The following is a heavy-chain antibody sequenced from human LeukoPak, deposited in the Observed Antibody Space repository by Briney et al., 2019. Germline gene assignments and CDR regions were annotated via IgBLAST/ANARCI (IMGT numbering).Heavy chain of an antibody. CDR1: GGSISDAAYY. D-gene: IGHD2-2*01. J-gene: IGHJ2*01. CDR3: ARDAVPAAPGWYFDL. V-gene: IGHV4-31*03. CDR2: VFYSGST. Sequence: SETLSLTRTVSGGSISDAAYYWSWIRQHPGEGLEWIGYVFYSGSTSYNPSLKSRVTISVDTSKNQFSLKLTSVTAADTAVYYCARDAVPAAPGWYFDLWGRGTLVTVSS.